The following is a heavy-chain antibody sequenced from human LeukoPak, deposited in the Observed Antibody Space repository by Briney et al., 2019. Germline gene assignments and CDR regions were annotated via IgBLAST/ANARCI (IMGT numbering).Heavy chain of an antibody. CDR1: GGTFSSYA. V-gene: IGHV7-4-1*02. J-gene: IGHJ5*02. CDR2: INTNTGNP. D-gene: IGHD6-13*01. Sequence: ASVKVSCKASGGTFSSYAISWVRQAPGQGLEWMGWINTNTGNPTYAQGFTGRFVFSLDTSVSTAYLQISSLKAEDTAMYYCARDLGSSSYNWFDPWGQGTLVTVSS. CDR3: ARDLGSSSYNWFDP.